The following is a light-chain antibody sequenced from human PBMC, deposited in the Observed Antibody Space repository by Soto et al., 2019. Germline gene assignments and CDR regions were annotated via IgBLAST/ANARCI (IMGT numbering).Light chain of an antibody. CDR3: LQNNSYPVT. CDR1: QGIRHD. Sequence: DIQMTQSPSSLSASVGDRVTITCRASQGIRHDLAWYQQKPGKAPKRLIYTASSLQSGVPPRFRGSRSETEFTLTISSLQPEDFATYYCLQNNSYPVTFGQGTKVEIK. V-gene: IGKV1-17*01. CDR2: TAS. J-gene: IGKJ1*01.